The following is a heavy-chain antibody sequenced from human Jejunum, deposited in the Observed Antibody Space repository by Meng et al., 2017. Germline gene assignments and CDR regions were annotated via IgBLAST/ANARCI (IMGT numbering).Heavy chain of an antibody. J-gene: IGHJ4*02. CDR1: GFTSSTNY. CDR3: AKHLSGSYTFDY. D-gene: IGHD1-26*01. CDR2: SGRSGDT. Sequence: VEGVCPGGGLVQPGGSLGLSCAASGFTSSTNYRSWVRPAPGKGLEWVSASGRSGDTYYADSVKGRFTISRDKSKNTLYLEMNSLRAEDTAVYYCAKHLSGSYTFDYWGQGTLVTVSS. V-gene: IGHV3-23*04.